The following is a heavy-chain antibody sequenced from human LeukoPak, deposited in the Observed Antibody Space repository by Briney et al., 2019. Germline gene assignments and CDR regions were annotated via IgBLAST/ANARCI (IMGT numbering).Heavy chain of an antibody. Sequence: AETLSLTCAVYGGSFSGYYWSWLRQPPGKGLEWIGEINHRGSTNYNPSLKSGVTISVDTPKNQFSLKLSSVTAADTAVYYCARHSSGLLLWFRFGYWGQGTLVTVSS. CDR1: GGSFSGYY. V-gene: IGHV4-34*01. D-gene: IGHD3-10*01. CDR2: INHRGST. CDR3: ARHSSGLLLWFRFGY. J-gene: IGHJ4*02.